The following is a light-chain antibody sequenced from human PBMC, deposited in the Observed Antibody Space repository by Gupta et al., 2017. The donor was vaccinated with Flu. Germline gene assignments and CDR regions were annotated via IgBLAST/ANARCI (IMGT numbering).Light chain of an antibody. Sequence: IVMTQSPAILSVSPGESATLSCRASHSVSNNLAWYQQKPGQAPKLLIYGASTRASGIPARFSGSGSGTEFTLTISSLQSEDFAVYFCQQYNYCASLTFGGGTKVEIK. CDR3: QQYNYCASLT. V-gene: IGKV3-15*01. CDR2: GAS. CDR1: HSVSNN. J-gene: IGKJ4*01.